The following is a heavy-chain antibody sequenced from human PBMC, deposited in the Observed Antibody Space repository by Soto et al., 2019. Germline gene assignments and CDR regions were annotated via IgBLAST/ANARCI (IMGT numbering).Heavy chain of an antibody. CDR3: AREGIVVVPAAIPGYYYYGMDV. CDR1: GYTFTSYG. D-gene: IGHD2-2*01. CDR2: ISAYNGNT. J-gene: IGHJ6*02. V-gene: IGHV1-18*01. Sequence: QVQLVQSGAEVKKPGASVKVSCKASGYTFTSYGISWVRQAPGQGLEWMGWISAYNGNTNYAQKLQGRVTMTTDTSTSTAYMELRSLRSDDTAVYYCAREGIVVVPAAIPGYYYYGMDVWGQGTTVTVSS.